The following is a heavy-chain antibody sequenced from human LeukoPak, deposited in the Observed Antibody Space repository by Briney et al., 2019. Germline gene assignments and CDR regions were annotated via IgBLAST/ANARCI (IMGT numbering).Heavy chain of an antibody. CDR3: ARQPYGSGSYYRLFRGYYFDY. D-gene: IGHD3-10*01. CDR2: INHSGST. CDR1: GGSFSGYY. V-gene: IGHV4-34*01. J-gene: IGHJ4*02. Sequence: PSETLSLTCAVYGGSFSGYYWSWIRQPPGKGLEWIGEINHSGSTNYNPSLKSRVTISVDTSKNQFSLKLSSVTAADTAVYYCARQPYGSGSYYRLFRGYYFDYWGQGTLVTVSS.